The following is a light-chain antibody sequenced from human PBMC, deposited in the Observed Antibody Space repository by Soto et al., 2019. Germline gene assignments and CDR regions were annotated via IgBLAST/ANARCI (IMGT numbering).Light chain of an antibody. CDR1: RSNIGNNA. Sequence: QSVLTQTPSASGTPGQTVTISCSGSRSNIGNNAVSWYQQFPGTAPKLLIYKNNQRPLGVPDRFSGSKSGTSASLAISGLQSEDEADYYCATWDDSLNARGVFGGGTKLTVL. J-gene: IGLJ3*02. CDR3: ATWDDSLNARGV. V-gene: IGLV1-44*01. CDR2: KNN.